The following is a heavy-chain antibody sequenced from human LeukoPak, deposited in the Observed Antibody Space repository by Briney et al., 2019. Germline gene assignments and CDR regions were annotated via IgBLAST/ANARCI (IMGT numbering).Heavy chain of an antibody. D-gene: IGHD6-13*01. V-gene: IGHV3-49*03. CDR3: VRRGSSWPFDY. CDR1: GFTFGDYA. J-gene: IGHJ4*02. Sequence: GGSLRLSCTVSGFTFGDYAMSWFRQAPGKGLEWVGFIGSKAYGGTTQYAASVKGRFTISRDDSKSIAYLQMNSLKTEDTAVYYCVRRGSSWPFDYWGQGTLVTVSS. CDR2: IGSKAYGGTT.